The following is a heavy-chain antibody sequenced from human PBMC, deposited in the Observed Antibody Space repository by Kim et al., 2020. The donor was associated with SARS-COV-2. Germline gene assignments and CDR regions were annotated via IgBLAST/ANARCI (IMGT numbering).Heavy chain of an antibody. CDR1: GFTFSDYY. Sequence: GGSLRLSCAASGFTFSDYYMSWIRQAPGKGLEWVSYISSSGSTIYYADSVKGRFTISRDNAKNSLYLQMNSLRAEDTAVYYCARVQGYCTNGVCRPPRLSYGMDVWGQGTTVTVSS. CDR3: ARVQGYCTNGVCRPPRLSYGMDV. V-gene: IGHV3-11*01. J-gene: IGHJ6*02. D-gene: IGHD2-8*01. CDR2: ISSSGSTI.